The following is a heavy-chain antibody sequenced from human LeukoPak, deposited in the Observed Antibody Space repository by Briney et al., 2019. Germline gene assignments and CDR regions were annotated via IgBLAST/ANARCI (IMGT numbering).Heavy chain of an antibody. CDR1: GGSISSYY. D-gene: IGHD6-19*01. V-gene: IGHV4-59*08. Sequence: SETLSLTCTVSGGSISSYYWSWIRQPPGKGLEWIGYIYYSGSTNYNPSLKSRVTISVDTSKNQFSLKLSSVTAADTAVYYCASSIAVAGTAAFDIWGQGTMVTVSS. J-gene: IGHJ3*02. CDR3: ASSIAVAGTAAFDI. CDR2: IYYSGST.